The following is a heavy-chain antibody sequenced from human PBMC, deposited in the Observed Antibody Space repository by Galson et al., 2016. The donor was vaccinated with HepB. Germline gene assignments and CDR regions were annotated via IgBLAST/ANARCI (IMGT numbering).Heavy chain of an antibody. J-gene: IGHJ4*02. CDR2: ISSYNGYT. Sequence: SVKVSCKASGYTFTSYGIGWVRQAPGQGLEWMGWISSYNGYTTYAQKLQGRVTMTTETSTSTAYMELRSLRSDDTAVYYCARNNSSWCADNWDQGTLVTVSS. V-gene: IGHV1-18*01. CDR3: ARNNSSWCADN. CDR1: GYTFTSYG. D-gene: IGHD6-13*01.